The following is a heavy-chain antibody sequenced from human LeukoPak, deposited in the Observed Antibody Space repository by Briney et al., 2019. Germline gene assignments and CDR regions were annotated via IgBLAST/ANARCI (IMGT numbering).Heavy chain of an antibody. CDR2: INHSGST. Sequence: SETLSLTCTVSGGSISSYYWSWIRQPPGKGLEWIGEINHSGSTNYNPSLKSRVTISVDTSKNQFSLKLSSVTAADTAVYYCASLTYYYDSSGPSGDYWGQGTLVTVSS. D-gene: IGHD3-22*01. V-gene: IGHV4-34*01. J-gene: IGHJ4*02. CDR1: GGSISSYY. CDR3: ASLTYYYDSSGPSGDY.